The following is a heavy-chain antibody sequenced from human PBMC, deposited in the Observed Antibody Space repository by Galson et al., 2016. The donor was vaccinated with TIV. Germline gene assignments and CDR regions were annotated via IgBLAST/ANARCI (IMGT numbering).Heavy chain of an antibody. J-gene: IGHJ4*01. Sequence: CKASGYTFENYAIQWVRQAPGQRLEWMAWVNVGTGDTRYSQKFQGAVTVTRDTSASTAYMELSSLTSEDTAVYYCARSDAVSGYYYHFDYWGHGTLVTVSS. CDR1: GYTFENYA. V-gene: IGHV1-3*01. D-gene: IGHD3-22*01. CDR2: VNVGTGDT. CDR3: ARSDAVSGYYYHFDY.